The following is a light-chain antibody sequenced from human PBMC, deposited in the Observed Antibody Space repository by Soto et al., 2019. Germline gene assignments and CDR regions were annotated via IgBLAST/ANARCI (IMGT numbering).Light chain of an antibody. CDR1: QSISSY. J-gene: IGKJ2*01. CDR2: AAS. Sequence: DIQMTHSPSSLSASVGDRVTITCRASQSISSYLNWYQQKPGKAPKLLIYAASSLQSGVPSRFSGRGSGTAFTLTISSLQPEDFVTYYCTQSYSTPPYTFVQGT. CDR3: TQSYSTPPYT. V-gene: IGKV1-39*01.